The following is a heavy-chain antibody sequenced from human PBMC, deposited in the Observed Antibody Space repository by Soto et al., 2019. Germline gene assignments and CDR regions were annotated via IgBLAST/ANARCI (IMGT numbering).Heavy chain of an antibody. V-gene: IGHV4-61*08. J-gene: IGHJ6*02. CDR3: ARGVDCSSSSCYRYYGMDV. Sequence: SVTLSLTCTVSGGSVSSDDYYWTWIRQPPGKGLEWIGYMYYSGTTNYSPSLKSRVTMSVDTSRNQFSLKLNSVTAADTAVYYCARGVDCSSSSCYRYYGMDVWGQRTTVT. CDR1: GGSVSSDDYY. CDR2: MYYSGTT. D-gene: IGHD2-2*01.